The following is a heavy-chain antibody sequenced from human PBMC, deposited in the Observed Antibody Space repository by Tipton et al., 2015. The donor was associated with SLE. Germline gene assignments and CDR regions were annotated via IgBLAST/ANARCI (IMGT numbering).Heavy chain of an antibody. CDR3: ARAASGCSSTSCPFDY. V-gene: IGHV4-31*02. CDR1: GGSISSGGYY. J-gene: IGHJ4*02. D-gene: IGHD2-2*01. CDR2: IYYSGST. Sequence: LRLSCTVSGGSISSGGYYWSWIRQHPGKGLEWIGYIYYSGSTYYNPSLKSRVTISVDTSKNQFSLKLSSVTAADTAVYYCARAASGCSSTSCPFDYCGQGTLVTVSP.